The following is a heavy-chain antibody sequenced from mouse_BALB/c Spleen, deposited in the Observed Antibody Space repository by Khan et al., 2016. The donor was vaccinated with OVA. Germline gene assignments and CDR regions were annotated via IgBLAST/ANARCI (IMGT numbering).Heavy chain of an antibody. D-gene: IGHD2-13*01. Sequence: VQLKESGPGLVKPSQSLSLTCTVTGYSITSDYAWNWIRQFPGNKLEWMGYINYSGNTNFNPSLKSRTSITRDTSKNQFFLQLNSVTTEDTATYYCARNGCRDDYTMGYWGQGTLVTVSA. CDR3: ARNGCRDDYTMGY. CDR2: INYSGNT. J-gene: IGHJ3*01. V-gene: IGHV3-2*02. CDR1: GYSITSDYA.